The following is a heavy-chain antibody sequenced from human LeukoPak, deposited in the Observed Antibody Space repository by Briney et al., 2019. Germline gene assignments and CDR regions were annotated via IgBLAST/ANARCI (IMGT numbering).Heavy chain of an antibody. CDR2: IIPIFGTA. V-gene: IGHV1-69*06. Sequence: ASVKVSCKASGGTFSSYTISWVRQAPGQGLEWMGGIIPIFGTANYAQKFQGRVTITADKSTSTAYMELSSLRSEDTAVYYCAREHIGSGYYFDYWGQGTLVTVSS. J-gene: IGHJ4*02. D-gene: IGHD1-26*01. CDR1: GGTFSSYT. CDR3: AREHIGSGYYFDY.